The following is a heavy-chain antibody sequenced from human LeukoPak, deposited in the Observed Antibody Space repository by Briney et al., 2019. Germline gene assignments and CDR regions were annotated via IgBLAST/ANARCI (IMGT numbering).Heavy chain of an antibody. CDR1: GYTFTGYY. CDR3: ARVYNWNYHYMDV. V-gene: IGHV1-2*02. Sequence: ASVKVSCKASGYTFTGYYMHWVRQAPGQGLEWMGWINPNSGGTNYAQKFQGRVTMTRDTSISTAYMGLSRLRSDDTAVYYCARVYNWNYHYMDVWGKGTTVTVSS. J-gene: IGHJ6*03. D-gene: IGHD1-20*01. CDR2: INPNSGGT.